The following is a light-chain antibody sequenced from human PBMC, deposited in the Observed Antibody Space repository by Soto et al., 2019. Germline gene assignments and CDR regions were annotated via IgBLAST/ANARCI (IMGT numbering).Light chain of an antibody. Sequence: VLTQSPATLSPPPGERATLSCRASQSIHTSLAWYQQKSGKPPRLVVYDSTLRANGVPDRFGGSRSGTGFTLTINSLEPEDFAVYYGQQRNVWPPITFGQGTRLEIK. CDR1: QSIHTS. CDR3: QQRNVWPPIT. V-gene: IGKV3-11*01. J-gene: IGKJ5*01. CDR2: DST.